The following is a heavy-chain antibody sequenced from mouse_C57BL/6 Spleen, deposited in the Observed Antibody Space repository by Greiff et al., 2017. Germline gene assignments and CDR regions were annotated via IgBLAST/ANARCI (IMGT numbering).Heavy chain of an antibody. D-gene: IGHD2-1*01. V-gene: IGHV5-4*01. CDR3: ARDRDGNYFDY. CDR2: ISDGGSYT. CDR1: GFTFSSYA. J-gene: IGHJ2*01. Sequence: EVKVEESGGGLVKPGGSLKLSCAASGFTFSSYAMSWVRQTPEKRLEWVATISDGGSYTYYPDNVKGRFTISRDNAKNNLYLQMSHLKSEDTAMYYCARDRDGNYFDYWGQGTTLTVSS.